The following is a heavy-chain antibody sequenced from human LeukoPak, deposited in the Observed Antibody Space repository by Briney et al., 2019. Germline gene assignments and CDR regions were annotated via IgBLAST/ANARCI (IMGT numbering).Heavy chain of an antibody. Sequence: PGGSLRLSCAASGFTFSSYSMNWVRQAPGKGLEWVSYISSSSSTIYYADSVKGRFTISRDNAKNSRYLQMNSLRAEDTAVYYCARVYDFWSGYYTYYFDYWGQGTLVTVSS. D-gene: IGHD3-3*01. CDR2: ISSSSSTI. CDR1: GFTFSSYS. V-gene: IGHV3-48*01. J-gene: IGHJ4*02. CDR3: ARVYDFWSGYYTYYFDY.